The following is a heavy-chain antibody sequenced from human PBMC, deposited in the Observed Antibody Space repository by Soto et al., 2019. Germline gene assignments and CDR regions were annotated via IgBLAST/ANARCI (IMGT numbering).Heavy chain of an antibody. CDR1: GFTFSSYS. D-gene: IGHD6-19*01. V-gene: IGHV3-21*01. J-gene: IGHJ4*02. CDR3: ARDIAVAGPVTLIDY. CDR2: ISSSSSYI. Sequence: GGSLILSCAASGFTFSSYSMNWVRQAPGKGLEWVSSISSSSSYIYYADSVKGRFTISRDNAKNSLYLQMNSLRAEDTAVYYCARDIAVAGPVTLIDYWGQGTLVTVSS.